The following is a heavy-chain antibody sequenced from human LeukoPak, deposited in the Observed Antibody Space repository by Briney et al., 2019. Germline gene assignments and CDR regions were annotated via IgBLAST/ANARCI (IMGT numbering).Heavy chain of an antibody. CDR2: ISASSSHI. J-gene: IGHJ5*02. D-gene: IGHD4/OR15-4a*01. Sequence: GGSLRLSCAASAFTFSSYTINWVRRGPGKGLEWISSISASSSHIYYADSVKGRFTISRDNAKDSLYLQMNSPRAEDTALYYCVLIPNSANFPNWFDPWGQGTLVTVSS. CDR1: AFTFSSYT. V-gene: IGHV3-21*01. CDR3: VLIPNSANFPNWFDP.